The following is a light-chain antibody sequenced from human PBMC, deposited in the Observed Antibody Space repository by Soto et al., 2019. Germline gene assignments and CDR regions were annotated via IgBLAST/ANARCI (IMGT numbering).Light chain of an antibody. CDR3: QKSYSSPYT. CDR1: QTITRN. CDR2: AAS. Sequence: DIQMTQSPSSLSASVGERVTISCRASQTITRNLNWYQQKPGKAPKLLIYAASSLESGVQSRFSGSGSGTDFSLTISSLQPEDFATYYCQKSYSSPYTFGQGTNLDIK. J-gene: IGKJ2*01. V-gene: IGKV1-39*01.